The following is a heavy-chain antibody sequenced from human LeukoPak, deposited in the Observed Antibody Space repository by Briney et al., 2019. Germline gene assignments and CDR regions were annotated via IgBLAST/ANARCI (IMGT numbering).Heavy chain of an antibody. D-gene: IGHD3-3*01. Sequence: WASVKVSCTASGGTFSSYTISLVRQAPGQGLEWMGRIIPTLGIANYAQKFQRRVTITADKSTSTAYMELSSLRSEDTAVYYCARVFSGVVTGSLYFDYWGQGTLVTVSS. CDR1: GGTFSSYT. CDR2: IIPTLGIA. J-gene: IGHJ4*02. CDR3: ARVFSGVVTGSLYFDY. V-gene: IGHV1-69*02.